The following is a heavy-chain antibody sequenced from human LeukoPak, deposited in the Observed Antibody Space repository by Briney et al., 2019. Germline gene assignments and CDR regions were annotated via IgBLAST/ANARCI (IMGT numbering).Heavy chain of an antibody. V-gene: IGHV5-51*01. J-gene: IGHJ5*02. CDR3: ARQEYCSGGSCYTWFDP. CDR2: IYPADSDI. Sequence: GESLKISCKGSGYSITSYWIAWVRQMPGKGLEWMGIIYPADSDIRYSPSFQGQVTISADKSISTAYLQWSSLRASDTAMYYCARQEYCSGGSCYTWFDPWGQGTLVTVSS. CDR1: GYSITSYW. D-gene: IGHD2-15*01.